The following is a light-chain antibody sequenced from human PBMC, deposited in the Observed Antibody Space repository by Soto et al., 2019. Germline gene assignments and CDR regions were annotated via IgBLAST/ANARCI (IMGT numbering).Light chain of an antibody. CDR3: SSSTSSSTS. CDR1: SSDVGGYNY. CDR2: DDI. V-gene: IGLV2-14*01. Sequence: QSVLTQPASVSGSPGQSITISCTGTSSDVGGYNYVSWYQQLPDKAPQLMIYDDINRPSGVSHRFSGSKSGNTASLTISGLEADDDADYYSSSSTSSSTSFGGGTKVTVL. J-gene: IGLJ1*01.